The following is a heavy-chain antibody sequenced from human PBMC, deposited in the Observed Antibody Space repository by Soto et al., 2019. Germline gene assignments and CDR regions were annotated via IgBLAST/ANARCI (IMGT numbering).Heavy chain of an antibody. CDR2: LYGGGTT. CDR3: VRTSSY. J-gene: IGHJ4*02. D-gene: IGHD2-2*01. V-gene: IGHV3-53*01. CDR1: GFAVNSDY. Sequence: VGSLRLSCAASGFAVNSDYMSWVRQAPGKGLEWVSVLYGGGTTHYSDSVKGRFTISRDNSKNTVFLQMNSLRAEDTAVYYCVRTSSYWGQGTLVTVSS.